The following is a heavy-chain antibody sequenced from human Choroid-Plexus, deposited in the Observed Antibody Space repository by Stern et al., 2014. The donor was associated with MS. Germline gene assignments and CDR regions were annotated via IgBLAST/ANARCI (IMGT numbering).Heavy chain of an antibody. J-gene: IGHJ4*02. CDR2: INTNAGNP. CDR3: ATWGAGSSPPLFY. D-gene: IGHD6-6*01. CDR1: GYNLTTYA. Sequence: VQLVQSGSELKKPGASVKVSCRASGYNLTTYAINWVRQAPGQGLEWMGWINTNAGNPTFAQGFTGRFVFSLDTSINTAFLQISSLKAEDSALYYCATWGAGSSPPLFYWGQGTLVTVSS. V-gene: IGHV7-4-1*02.